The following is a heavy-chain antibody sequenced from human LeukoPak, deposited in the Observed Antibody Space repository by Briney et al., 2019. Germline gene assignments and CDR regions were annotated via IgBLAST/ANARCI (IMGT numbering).Heavy chain of an antibody. CDR2: IIPIFGTA. Sequence: SVKVSCKASGGTFSSYAISWVRQAPGQGLEWMGGIIPIFGTANYAQKFQGRVTITADESTSTAYMELSSLRSEDTAVYYCARGGRSGWGYYYYYYYMDVWGKGTTVTIPS. V-gene: IGHV1-69*13. J-gene: IGHJ6*03. D-gene: IGHD6-19*01. CDR1: GGTFSSYA. CDR3: ARGGRSGWGYYYYYYYMDV.